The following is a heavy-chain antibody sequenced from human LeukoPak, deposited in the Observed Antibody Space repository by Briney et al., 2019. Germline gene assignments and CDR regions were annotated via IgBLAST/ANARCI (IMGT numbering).Heavy chain of an antibody. CDR3: ARADSNYYYYYYMDV. CDR1: GYSISSGYY. J-gene: IGHJ6*03. D-gene: IGHD3-22*01. Sequence: ASETLFLTCAVSGYSISSGYYWGWIRQPPGKGLEWIGSIYHSGSTYYNPSLKSRVTISVDTSKNQFSLKLSSVTAADTAVYYCARADSNYYYYYYMDVWGKGTTVTVSS. V-gene: IGHV4-38-2*01. CDR2: IYHSGST.